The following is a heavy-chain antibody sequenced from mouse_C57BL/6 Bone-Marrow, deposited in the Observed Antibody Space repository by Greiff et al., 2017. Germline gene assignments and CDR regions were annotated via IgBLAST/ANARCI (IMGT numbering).Heavy chain of an antibody. CDR1: GYTFTSYG. Sequence: VQLQQSGAELARPGASVKLSCKASGYTFTSYGISWVKQRTGQGLEWIGEIYPRSGNTYYNEKFKGKAPLPAAKSSRTAYMELRSLTSEDSAVYFCARAYYYCSRFWFAYWGQGTLVTVSA. V-gene: IGHV1-81*01. CDR2: IYPRSGNT. D-gene: IGHD1-1*01. CDR3: ARAYYYCSRFWFAY. J-gene: IGHJ3*01.